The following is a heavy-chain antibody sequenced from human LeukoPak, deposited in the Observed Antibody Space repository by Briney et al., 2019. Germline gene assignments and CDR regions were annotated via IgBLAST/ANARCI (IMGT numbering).Heavy chain of an antibody. J-gene: IGHJ3*02. V-gene: IGHV4-30-4*08. CDR2: IYYSGST. CDR1: GGSISSGDYY. CDR3: AREEYSSSSGQAFDI. D-gene: IGHD6-6*01. Sequence: TLSLTCTVSGGSISSGDYYWSWIRQPPGKGLEWIGYIYYSGSTYYNLSLKSRVTISVDTSKNQFSLKLSSVTAADTAVYYCAREEYSSSSGQAFDIWGQGTMVTVSS.